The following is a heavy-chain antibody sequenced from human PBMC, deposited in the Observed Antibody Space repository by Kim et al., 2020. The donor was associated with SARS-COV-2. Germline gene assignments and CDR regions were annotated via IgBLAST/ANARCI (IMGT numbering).Heavy chain of an antibody. Sequence: TYYADSVKGRFTISRDNSKNTLYLQMNSLRAEDTAVYYCAKVTTMIVEGYWGQGTLVTISS. J-gene: IGHJ4*02. CDR3: AKVTTMIVEGY. D-gene: IGHD3-22*01. V-gene: IGHV3-23*01. CDR2: T.